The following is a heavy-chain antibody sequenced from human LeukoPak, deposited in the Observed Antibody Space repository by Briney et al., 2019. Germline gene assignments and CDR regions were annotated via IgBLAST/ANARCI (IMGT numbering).Heavy chain of an antibody. CDR2: INPNSGGT. CDR3: ARDDSSWTIYYYYGMDV. V-gene: IGHV1-2*02. J-gene: IGHJ6*02. D-gene: IGHD6-13*01. CDR1: GYTFTAYY. Sequence: ASLKVSCKASGYTFTAYYIHWVRRAPGQGLEWMGWINPNSGGTESAQKFQGRVTMTRDTSISTAYMELSRLRSDDTAVYYCARDDSSWTIYYYYGMDVWGQGTTVIVSS.